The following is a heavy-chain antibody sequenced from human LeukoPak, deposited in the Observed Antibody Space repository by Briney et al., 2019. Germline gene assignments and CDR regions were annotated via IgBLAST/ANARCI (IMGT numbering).Heavy chain of an antibody. V-gene: IGHV5-51*01. Sequence: GESLKISCKGSGYSFTSYWIGWVRQMPGKGLEWMGIIYPGDSDTRYSPSFQGQVTISADKSISTAYLQWSSLKASDTAMYYCARHSRGTSGNYYILDYWGQGTLVTVSS. D-gene: IGHD1-26*01. CDR2: IYPGDSDT. J-gene: IGHJ4*02. CDR1: GYSFTSYW. CDR3: ARHSRGTSGNYYILDY.